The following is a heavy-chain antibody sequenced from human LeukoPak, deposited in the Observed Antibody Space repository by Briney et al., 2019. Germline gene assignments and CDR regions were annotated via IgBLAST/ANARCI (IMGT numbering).Heavy chain of an antibody. CDR2: ITWDGGST. V-gene: IGHV3-43D*03. CDR3: AKDRAARGRGNYFYMDV. D-gene: IGHD2/OR15-2a*01. J-gene: IGHJ6*03. Sequence: LAGGSLRLSCAASGFTFDDYAMHWVRQASGKGLEWVSHITWDGGSTHYADSVEGRFTISRDNRENSLYQQMNSLRPEDTALYYCAKDRAARGRGNYFYMDVWGKGTTVTVSS. CDR1: GFTFDDYA.